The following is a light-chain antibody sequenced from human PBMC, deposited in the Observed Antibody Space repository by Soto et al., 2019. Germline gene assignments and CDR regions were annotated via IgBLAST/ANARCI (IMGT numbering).Light chain of an antibody. J-gene: IGLJ1*01. CDR3: SSYTSSSTHV. Sequence: QSVLTQPASVSGSRGESITISCTGTSSDVGAYNFVSWYQQHPGKLPKLMIFDVSRRPSGVSDRFSGSKSGNTASLTISGLQAEDEGDYYCSSYTSSSTHVFGSGTKLTVL. CDR1: SSDVGAYNF. V-gene: IGLV2-14*03. CDR2: DVS.